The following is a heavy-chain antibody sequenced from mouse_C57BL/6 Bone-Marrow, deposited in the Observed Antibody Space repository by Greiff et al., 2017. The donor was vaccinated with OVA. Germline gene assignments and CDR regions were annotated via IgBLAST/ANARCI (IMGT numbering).Heavy chain of an antibody. D-gene: IGHD4-1*01. J-gene: IGHJ4*01. Sequence: QVQLKQPGAELVRPGSSVKLSCKASGYTFTSYWMHWVKQRPIQGLEWIGNIDPSDSETHYNQKFKDKATLTVDKSSSTAYMQLSSLTSEDSAVYYCARSWDPYYYAMDYWGQGTSVTVSS. CDR3: ARSWDPYYYAMDY. CDR2: IDPSDSET. V-gene: IGHV1-52*01. CDR1: GYTFTSYW.